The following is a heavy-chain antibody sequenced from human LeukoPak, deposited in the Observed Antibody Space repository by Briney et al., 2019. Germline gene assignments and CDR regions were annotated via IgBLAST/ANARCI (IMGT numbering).Heavy chain of an antibody. V-gene: IGHV3-30-3*01. Sequence: GGSLRLSCVTSGFTFSHYSMHWVRQAAGKGLEWVALILYDGSDKYYVDSVKGRFTISRDDSKNTLYLQLNSLRVEDTAIYYCATDGLTGRTDGTLESWGQGTLVTVSS. CDR1: GFTFSHYS. D-gene: IGHD1-20*01. CDR3: ATDGLTGRTDGTLES. CDR2: ILYDGSDK. J-gene: IGHJ4*02.